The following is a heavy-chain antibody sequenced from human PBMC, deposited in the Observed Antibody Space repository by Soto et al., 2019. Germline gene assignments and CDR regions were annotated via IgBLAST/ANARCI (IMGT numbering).Heavy chain of an antibody. J-gene: IGHJ4*02. Sequence: QVQLVESGGGVVQPGRSLRLSCAASGFTFSRYGMHWVRQAPGKGLEWVAGISYDGSNKYYADSVKGRLTISRDNSKNTQYTQMNSLRANDTAVYYYARGPSRYGYSSSGDLDYWGQGTLVTVSS. CDR3: ARGPSRYGYSSSGDLDY. D-gene: IGHD6-13*01. CDR1: GFTFSRYG. V-gene: IGHV3-30*03. CDR2: ISYDGSNK.